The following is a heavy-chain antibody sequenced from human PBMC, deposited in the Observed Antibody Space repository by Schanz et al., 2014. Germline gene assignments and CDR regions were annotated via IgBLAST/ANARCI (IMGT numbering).Heavy chain of an antibody. J-gene: IGHJ5*02. D-gene: IGHD2-15*01. V-gene: IGHV1-8*01. CDR2: MNPNSGNP. CDR3: ARGRGCTGGSCYSWFDL. CDR1: GYTFTSYD. Sequence: QVQLVQSGAEVKKPGASVKVSCTASGYTFTSYDINWVRQAPGQGLEWLGWMNPNSGNPGFAQKFRGRVTMTRNTSMSTAYIELHILTSEDTAVYYCARGRGCTGGSCYSWFDLWGQGTLVIVSS.